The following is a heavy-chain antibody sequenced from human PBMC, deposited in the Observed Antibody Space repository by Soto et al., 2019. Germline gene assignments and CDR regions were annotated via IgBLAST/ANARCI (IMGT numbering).Heavy chain of an antibody. CDR1: GFTFSSYA. D-gene: IGHD2-21*02. CDR3: ARDSYCGGDCYSYYYYYYGMDV. V-gene: IGHV3-30-3*01. Sequence: GGSLRLSCAASGFTFSSYAMHWVRQAPGKGLEWVAVISYDGSNKYYADSVKGRFTISRDNSKNTLYLQMNSLRAEDTAVYYCARDSYCGGDCYSYYYYYYGMDVWGQGTTVTVSS. CDR2: ISYDGSNK. J-gene: IGHJ6*02.